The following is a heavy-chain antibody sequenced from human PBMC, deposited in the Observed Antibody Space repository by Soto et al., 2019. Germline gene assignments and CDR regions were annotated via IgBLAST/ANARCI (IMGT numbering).Heavy chain of an antibody. J-gene: IGHJ4*02. CDR3: ASLFGGSLLWFGELFPFDY. Sequence: SETLSLTCTVSGGSISSSSYYWGWIRQPPGKGLEWIGSIYYSGSTYYNPSHKSRVTISVDTSKNQFSLKLSSVTAADTAVYYCASLFGGSLLWFGELFPFDYWGQGTLVTVSS. CDR2: IYYSGST. CDR1: GGSISSSSYY. V-gene: IGHV4-39*01. D-gene: IGHD3-10*01.